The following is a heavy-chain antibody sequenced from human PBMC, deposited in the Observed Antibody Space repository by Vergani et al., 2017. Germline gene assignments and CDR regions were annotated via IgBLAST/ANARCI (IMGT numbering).Heavy chain of an antibody. Sequence: QLQLQESGPGLVKPSETLSLICTVSGGSISGSSYYWGWIRQPPGKGLEWIGSIYYRGSTYYNPSLKSRVTISVDTSKNQLSLKMNSVTAADTAVYYGARPLDGGVSSPLHWGQGTLVTVSA. V-gene: IGHV4-39*01. D-gene: IGHD6-13*01. CDR1: GGSISGSSYY. CDR3: ARPLDGGVSSPLH. CDR2: IYYRGST. J-gene: IGHJ4*02.